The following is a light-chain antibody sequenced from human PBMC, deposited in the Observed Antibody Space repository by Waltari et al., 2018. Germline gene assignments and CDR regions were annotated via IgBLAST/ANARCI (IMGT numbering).Light chain of an antibody. Sequence: IVLTHSPGILSSYPGGRATLSCRASHSVSRALAWYQQKPVQAPRLLIYGASSRATDIPDRFRGSCSGTDFSLTISRMEPEDFAVYYCQHDVRLPATFGQGTKVEIK. CDR3: QHDVRLPAT. CDR2: GAS. J-gene: IGKJ1*01. CDR1: HSVSRA. V-gene: IGKV3-20*01.